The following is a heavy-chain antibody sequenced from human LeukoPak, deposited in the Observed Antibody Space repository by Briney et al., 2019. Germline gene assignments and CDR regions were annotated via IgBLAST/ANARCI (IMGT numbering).Heavy chain of an antibody. CDR2: FWRDESNT. CDR1: GFSFSRYG. J-gene: IGHJ4*02. V-gene: IGHV3-33*01. D-gene: IGHD3-3*01. Sequence: GGSLTLSCAACGFSFSRYGMHWVRQATGRGLVWLAVFWRDESNTYYADSVKGRFTISRDNSKNTLYLQMNSLRAEDTAVYYCARESHNEFWSGYPADYFDFWGQGTLVTVSS. CDR3: ARESHNEFWSGYPADYFDF.